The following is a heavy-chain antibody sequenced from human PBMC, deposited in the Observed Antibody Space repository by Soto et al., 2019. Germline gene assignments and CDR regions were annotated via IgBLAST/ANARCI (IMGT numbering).Heavy chain of an antibody. D-gene: IGHD3-22*01. CDR2: IYPGDSDT. V-gene: IGHV5-51*01. CDR3: ARQRLWGTSGYYYFEN. J-gene: IGHJ4*02. CDR1: GHIFSNYW. Sequence: PGESLKISCKGSGHIFSNYWIGWVRQMPGKGLEWMGIIYPGDSDTRYSLSFQGQVTITVDKSINTAYLQWSRLKASDTAMYYCARQRLWGTSGYYYFENWGQGTLVTVSS.